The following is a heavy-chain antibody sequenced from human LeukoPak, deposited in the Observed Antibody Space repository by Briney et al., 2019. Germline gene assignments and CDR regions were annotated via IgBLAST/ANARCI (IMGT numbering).Heavy chain of an antibody. J-gene: IGHJ6*02. V-gene: IGHV4-34*01. CDR3: ARFYYYYGMDV. Sequence: SETLSLTCAVYGGSFSGYYWSWIRQPPGKGLEWIGEINHSGSTNYNPSLKSRVTISVDTSKNQFSLKLSSVAAADTAVYYCARFYYYYGMDVWGQGTTVTVSS. CDR1: GGSFSGYY. CDR2: INHSGST.